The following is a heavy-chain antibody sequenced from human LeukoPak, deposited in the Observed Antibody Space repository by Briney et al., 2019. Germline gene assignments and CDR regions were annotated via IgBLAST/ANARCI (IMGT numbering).Heavy chain of an antibody. CDR2: IYTSGST. Sequence: PSETLSLTCTVSGGSISSYYWNWIRQPAGKGLERIGRIYTSGSTSYNSSLKSRVTMSVDTSKNQFSLKLSSVTAADTAVYYCARDVGGYNYGYSLDYWGQGTLVSVSS. J-gene: IGHJ4*02. V-gene: IGHV4-4*07. CDR3: ARDVGGYNYGYSLDY. CDR1: GGSISSYY. D-gene: IGHD5-18*01.